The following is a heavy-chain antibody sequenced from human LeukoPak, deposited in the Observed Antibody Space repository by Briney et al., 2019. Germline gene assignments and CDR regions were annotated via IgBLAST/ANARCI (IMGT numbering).Heavy chain of an antibody. CDR2: INHSGST. CDR1: GGSFSGYY. J-gene: IGHJ4*02. D-gene: IGHD5-12*01. Sequence: SETLSLTCAVYGGSFSGYYWGWIRQPPGKGLEWIGEINHSGSTNYNPSLKSRVTISVDTSKNQFSLKLSSVTAADTAVYYCARVAWSGYWIDYWGQGTLVTVSS. CDR3: ARVAWSGYWIDY. V-gene: IGHV4-34*01.